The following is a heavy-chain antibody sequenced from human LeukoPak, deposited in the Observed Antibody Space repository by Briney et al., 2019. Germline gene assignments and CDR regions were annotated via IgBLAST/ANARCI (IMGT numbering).Heavy chain of an antibody. CDR3: ARDMEYCSSTSCYYYGMDV. J-gene: IGHJ6*02. Sequence: PGGSLRLSCAASGFTFSSYSMNWVRQAPGKGLGWVSSISSSSSYIYYADSVKGRFTISRDNAKNSLYLQMNSLRAEDTAVYYCARDMEYCSSTSCYYYGMDVWGQGTTVTVSS. D-gene: IGHD2-2*01. CDR1: GFTFSSYS. CDR2: ISSSSSYI. V-gene: IGHV3-21*01.